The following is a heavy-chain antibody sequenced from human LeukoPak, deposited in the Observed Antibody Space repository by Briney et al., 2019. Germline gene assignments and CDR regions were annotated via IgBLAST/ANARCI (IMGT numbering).Heavy chain of an antibody. V-gene: IGHV3-23*01. Sequence: GGSLRLSCVASGFTFSNYAMSWVRQAPGMGLEWVSALSGSGTKTYYADSMKGRFTISRDNSKTTLYLQVNSLRAEDTAVYYCAKHPDVGSYYYFQHWGQGTLVTVSS. J-gene: IGHJ1*01. CDR2: LSGSGTKT. D-gene: IGHD3-10*01. CDR3: AKHPDVGSYYYFQH. CDR1: GFTFSNYA.